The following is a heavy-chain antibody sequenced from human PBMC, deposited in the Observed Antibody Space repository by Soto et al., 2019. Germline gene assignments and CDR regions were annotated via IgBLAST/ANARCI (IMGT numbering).Heavy chain of an antibody. D-gene: IGHD3-10*01. J-gene: IGHJ4*02. CDR1: AGSFSGYY. V-gene: IGHV4-34*01. CDR3: ARGGPGYYGSGSYYPR. CDR2: IDHSGSI. Sequence: XVTLCLTCAVYAGSFSGYYWTWIRQPPGKGLEWIGEIDHSGSINYNPSLKSRVTVSVDTSKNQFSLKLNSVTAADTAVYYCARGGPGYYGSGSYYPRWGQGTLVTVSS.